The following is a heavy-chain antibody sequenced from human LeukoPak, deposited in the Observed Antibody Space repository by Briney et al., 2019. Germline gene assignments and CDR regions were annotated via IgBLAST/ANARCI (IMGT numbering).Heavy chain of an antibody. CDR3: AKTSLSDPSGHYYYMDV. V-gene: IGHV3-23*01. CDR1: GFTFSSYA. J-gene: IGHJ6*03. CDR2: FSGSGGST. D-gene: IGHD3-3*01. Sequence: GGSLRLSCAASGFTFSSYAMSWVRQAPGKGLEWVSAFSGSGGSTYYADSVKGRFTISRDNSQNTVSLQVNNLRFEDTALYYCAKTSLSDPSGHYYYMDVWGKGTTVTVSS.